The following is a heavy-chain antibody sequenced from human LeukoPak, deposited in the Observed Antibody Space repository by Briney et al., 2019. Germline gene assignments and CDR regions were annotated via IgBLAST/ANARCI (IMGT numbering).Heavy chain of an antibody. Sequence: PGGSLRLSCAASGFTFSSYAMSWVRQAPGKGLEWSSGITGSGGDTYYADSVKGRFTISRDNSKNTLYLQMTSLRAEDTAAYYCATKRNIVTTSADDFWGQGTLVTVSS. CDR3: ATKRNIVTTSADDF. CDR2: ITGSGGDT. D-gene: IGHD2/OR15-2a*01. CDR1: GFTFSSYA. V-gene: IGHV3-23*01. J-gene: IGHJ4*02.